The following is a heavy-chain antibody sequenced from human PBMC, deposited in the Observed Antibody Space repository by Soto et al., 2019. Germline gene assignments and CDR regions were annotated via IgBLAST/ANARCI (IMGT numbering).Heavy chain of an antibody. Sequence: QVQLVQSGAEVKKPGASVKVSCKASGYTFTGYYMHWLRQAPGQGLEWMGWINPNSGGTNYAQKFQGWVTMTRETSIRAAYMELSRLRSDDTAVYSCARGAPTGLYGMDVWGQGTTVSVSS. V-gene: IGHV1-2*04. CDR1: GYTFTGYY. CDR2: INPNSGGT. CDR3: ARGAPTGLYGMDV. J-gene: IGHJ6*02.